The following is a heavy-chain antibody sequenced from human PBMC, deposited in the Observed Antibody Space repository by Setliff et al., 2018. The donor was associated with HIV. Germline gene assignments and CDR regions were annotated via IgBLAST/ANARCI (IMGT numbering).Heavy chain of an antibody. V-gene: IGHV4-39*01. CDR1: GDSISSSSYY. CDR3: ARRPVLHNSGSVFDK. Sequence: SETLSLTCTVSGDSISSSSYYWGWLRQPPGKGLECIGNIYYSGGTDYNLSLKSRLTISLDTSKNQFSLKLTSVTAADTAIYYCARRPVLHNSGSVFDKWGQGTLVTVSS. CDR2: IYYSGGT. J-gene: IGHJ4*02. D-gene: IGHD6-25*01.